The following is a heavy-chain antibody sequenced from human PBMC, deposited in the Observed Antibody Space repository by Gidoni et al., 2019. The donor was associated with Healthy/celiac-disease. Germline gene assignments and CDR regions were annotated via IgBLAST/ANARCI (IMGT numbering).Heavy chain of an antibody. V-gene: IGHV3-30*18. CDR2: ISYDGSNK. J-gene: IGHJ4*02. CDR1: GFTFSSYG. D-gene: IGHD3-22*01. CDR3: AKEPNYYDSSGPEGDY. Sequence: QVQLVESGGGVVQPGRSLRLSCAASGFTFSSYGMHWVRQAPGKGLEWVAVISYDGSNKYYADSVKGRFTISRDNSKNTLYLQMNSLRAEDTAVYYCAKEPNYYDSSGPEGDYWGQGTLVTVSS.